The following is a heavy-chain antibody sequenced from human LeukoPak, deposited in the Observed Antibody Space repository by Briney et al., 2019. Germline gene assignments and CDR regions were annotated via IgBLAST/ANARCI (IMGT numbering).Heavy chain of an antibody. V-gene: IGHV3-23*01. D-gene: IGHD1-1*01. CDR1: GFIFTNYA. J-gene: IGHJ4*02. CDR3: AKRNWNDFDY. CDR2: ISGSSNT. Sequence: GGSLRLSCAASGFIFTNYAMSWVRQAPGKGLEWVSTISGSSNTYYADSVKGRFTISRDTSNNTLFLQMNSLSAEDTALYYCAKRNWNDFDYWGRGTLVTVSS.